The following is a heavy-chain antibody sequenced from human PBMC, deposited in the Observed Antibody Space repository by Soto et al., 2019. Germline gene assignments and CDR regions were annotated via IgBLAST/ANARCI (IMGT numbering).Heavy chain of an antibody. J-gene: IGHJ6*02. CDR2: INPSGGST. CDR3: ARERGNYYDILTGYYTDYYYYGMDV. D-gene: IGHD3-9*01. Sequence: GASVKVSCKASGYTFTSYYMHWVRQAPGQGLEWMGIINPSGGSTSYAQKFQGRVTMTRDTSTSTVYMELSSLRSEDTAVYYCARERGNYYDILTGYYTDYYYYGMDVWGQGTTVTVSS. V-gene: IGHV1-46*01. CDR1: GYTFTSYY.